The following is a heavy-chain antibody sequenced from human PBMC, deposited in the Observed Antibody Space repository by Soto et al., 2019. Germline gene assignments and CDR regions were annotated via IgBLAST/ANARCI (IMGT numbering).Heavy chain of an antibody. V-gene: IGHV3-23*01. Sequence: PGGSLRLSCAASGFTFSSYAMSWVRQAPGRGLEWVSAISGSGGSTYYADSVRGRFTISRDNSKNTLYLQMNSLRAEDTAVYYCAKGPLLGYPHYYMDVWGKGTTVTVSS. D-gene: IGHD2-15*01. CDR3: AKGPLLGYPHYYMDV. CDR1: GFTFSSYA. J-gene: IGHJ6*03. CDR2: ISGSGGST.